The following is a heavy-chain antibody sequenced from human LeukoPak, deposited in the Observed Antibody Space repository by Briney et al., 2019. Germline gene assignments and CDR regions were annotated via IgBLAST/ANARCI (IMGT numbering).Heavy chain of an antibody. CDR2: INSDGSST. V-gene: IGHV3-74*01. CDR3: ARAVNSGSYSWFDP. J-gene: IGHJ5*02. CDR1: GFTFSSYW. D-gene: IGHD1-26*01. Sequence: GGSLRLSCEASGFTFSSYWMHWARQAPGKGLVWVSRINSDGSSTSYADSVKGRFTISRDNAKNTLYLQMNSLRAEDTAVYYCARAVNSGSYSWFDPWGQGTLVTVSS.